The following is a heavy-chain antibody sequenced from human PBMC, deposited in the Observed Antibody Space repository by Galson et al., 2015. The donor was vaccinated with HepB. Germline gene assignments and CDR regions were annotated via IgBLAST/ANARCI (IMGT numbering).Heavy chain of an antibody. CDR1: GLTFGNYA. Sequence: SLRLSCAASGLTFGNYAVTWVRQTTGKGLEWVSSVSGSGYGTHYRDSVKGRFIISRDNFKNTVYLQMNSLRVEDTAVYYCAKDPNGDYVGAFDMWGQGTTVTVSS. CDR2: VSGSGYGT. D-gene: IGHD4-17*01. J-gene: IGHJ3*02. CDR3: AKDPNGDYVGAFDM. V-gene: IGHV3-23*01.